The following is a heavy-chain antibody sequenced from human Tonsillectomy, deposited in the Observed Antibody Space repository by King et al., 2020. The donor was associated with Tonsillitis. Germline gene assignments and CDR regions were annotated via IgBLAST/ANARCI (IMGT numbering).Heavy chain of an antibody. Sequence: EVQLVESGGGLVKPGGSLRLSCAASGFTFSSYNMNWVRQAPGKGLEWVSSISSSSTYIYYADSVRGRFTISRDSAKNSLYLQMNSLRAEDTAVYYCASDSFDYFYGMDVWGQGTTVTVSS. J-gene: IGHJ6*02. CDR3: ASDSFDYFYGMDV. CDR2: ISSSSTYI. CDR1: GFTFSSYN. D-gene: IGHD3-3*01. V-gene: IGHV3-21*01.